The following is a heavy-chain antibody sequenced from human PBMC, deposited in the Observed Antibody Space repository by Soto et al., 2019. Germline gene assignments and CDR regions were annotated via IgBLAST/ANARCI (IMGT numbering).Heavy chain of an antibody. CDR3: TREKVVVVPAAMLVDY. J-gene: IGHJ4*02. D-gene: IGHD2-2*01. V-gene: IGHV3-49*03. CDR2: IRSKAYGGTT. Sequence: HPGGSLRLSCTASGFTFGDCAMSWFRQAPGKGLEWVGFIRSKAYGGTTEYAASVKGRFTISRDDSKSIAYLQMNSLKTEDTAVYYCTREKVVVVPAAMLVDYWGQGTLVTVSS. CDR1: GFTFGDCA.